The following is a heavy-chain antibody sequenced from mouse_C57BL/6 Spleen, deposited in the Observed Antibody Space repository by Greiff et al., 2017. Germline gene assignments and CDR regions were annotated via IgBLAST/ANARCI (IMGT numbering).Heavy chain of an antibody. D-gene: IGHD1-1*01. CDR1: GFTFSDYG. J-gene: IGHJ2*01. CDR3: TTVVAHFDY. V-gene: IGHV5-17*01. Sequence: EVLLVESGGGLVKPGGSLKLSCAASGFTFSDYGMHWVRQAPEQGLEWVAYISSGSSTIYYADTVKGRFTISRDNAKNTLFLQMTSLRSEDTAMYYCTTVVAHFDYRGQGTTLTVSS. CDR2: ISSGSSTI.